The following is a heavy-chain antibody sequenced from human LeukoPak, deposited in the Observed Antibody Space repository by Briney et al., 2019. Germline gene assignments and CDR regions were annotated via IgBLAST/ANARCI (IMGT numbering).Heavy chain of an antibody. CDR1: VLTVSSNY. CDR3: ARVPYNSGSSYFDY. V-gene: IGHV3-53*01. CDR2: IYSGGST. D-gene: IGHD3-10*01. J-gene: IGHJ4*02. Sequence: GGSLRLSCAGSVLTVSSNYMSLVLHAPGHGLEWVSAIYSGGSTFYADSVKGRFTISRDNSKNTLYLQMNSLRAEDTAVYYCARVPYNSGSSYFDYWGQGTLVTVSS.